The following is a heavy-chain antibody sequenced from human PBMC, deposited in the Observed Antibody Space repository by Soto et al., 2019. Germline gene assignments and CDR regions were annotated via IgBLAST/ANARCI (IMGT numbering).Heavy chain of an antibody. J-gene: IGHJ4*02. Sequence: EVQLLESGGGLVQPGGSLRLSCAASGFTFSSYAMSWVRQAPGKGLEWVSAISGSGGSTYYADSVKGRFTISRDNSKTTLYLQMTSLRAEDTAVYYCAKEIYSSSWYGLTDYWGQGTLVTVSS. CDR1: GFTFSSYA. D-gene: IGHD6-13*01. CDR2: ISGSGGST. V-gene: IGHV3-23*01. CDR3: AKEIYSSSWYGLTDY.